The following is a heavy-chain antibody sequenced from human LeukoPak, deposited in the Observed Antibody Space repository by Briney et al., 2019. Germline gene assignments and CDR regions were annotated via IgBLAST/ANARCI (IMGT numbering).Heavy chain of an antibody. D-gene: IGHD3/OR15-3a*01. J-gene: IGHJ4*02. CDR3: AREGTDRSFDY. Sequence: ASVKVSCKASGYTFTSYYMHWVRQAPGQGLEWMGIINPSGGSTSYARKFQGRVTTTRDTSTSTVYMELSSLRSEDTAVYYCAREGTDRSFDYWGQGTLVTVSS. V-gene: IGHV1-46*01. CDR2: INPSGGST. CDR1: GYTFTSYY.